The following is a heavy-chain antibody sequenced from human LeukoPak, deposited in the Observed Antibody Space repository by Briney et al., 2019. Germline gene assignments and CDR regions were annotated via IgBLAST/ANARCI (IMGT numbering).Heavy chain of an antibody. CDR3: ARDLVVVPAATFSSGWYSYYYGMDV. D-gene: IGHD2-2*01. V-gene: IGHV1-18*01. J-gene: IGHJ6*02. CDR2: ISAYNGNT. CDR1: GYTFTSYG. Sequence: ASVKVSCKASGYTFTSYGINWVRQAPGQGLEWMGWISAYNGNTNYAQKLQGRVTMTTDTSTSTAYMELRSLRSDDTAVYYCARDLVVVPAATFSSGWYSYYYGMDVWGQGTTVTVSS.